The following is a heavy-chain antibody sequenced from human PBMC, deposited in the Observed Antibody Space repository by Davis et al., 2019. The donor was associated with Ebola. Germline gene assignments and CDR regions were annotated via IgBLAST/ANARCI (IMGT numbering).Heavy chain of an antibody. D-gene: IGHD6-6*01. CDR3: ARIVAARPYYYYGMDV. V-gene: IGHV4-34*01. CDR2: INHSGST. Sequence: SETLSLTCTVSGGSISRSYCSWIRQHPAQGLEWIGEINHSGSTNYNPSPKTRVTISVDTSKNQFSLKLSSVTAADTAVYYCARIVAARPYYYYGMDVWGQGTTVTVSS. CDR1: GGSISRSY. J-gene: IGHJ6*02.